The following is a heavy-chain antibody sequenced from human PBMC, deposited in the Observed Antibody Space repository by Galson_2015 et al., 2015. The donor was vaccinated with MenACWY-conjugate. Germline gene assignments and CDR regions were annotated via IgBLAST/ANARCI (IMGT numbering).Heavy chain of an antibody. Sequence: SLRLSCAASGFTFRDYGMHWVRQAPGKGLEWVAFIRYDGTIKYYADSVKGRFTISRDNSKTTLFLQMNSLRPEDTAVFFCAKDLGGEYDIFDYWGQGTLVTVSS. CDR2: IRYDGTIK. D-gene: IGHD3-9*01. CDR1: GFTFRDYG. J-gene: IGHJ4*02. CDR3: AKDLGGEYDIFDY. V-gene: IGHV3-30*02.